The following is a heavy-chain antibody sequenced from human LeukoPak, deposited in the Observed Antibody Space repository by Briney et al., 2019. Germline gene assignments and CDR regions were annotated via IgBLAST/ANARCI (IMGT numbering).Heavy chain of an antibody. V-gene: IGHV3-30*02. CDR3: AKDPTQDYAESSLFDY. J-gene: IGHJ4*02. CDR1: GFTFSSYG. CDR2: IRYDGSNK. Sequence: GRSLRLSCAASGFTFSSYGMHWVRQAPGKGLEWVAVIRYDGSNKYYADSVKGRFTISRDNSKNTLYLQMNSLRAEDTAVYYCAKDPTQDYAESSLFDYWGQGTLVTVSS. D-gene: IGHD4-17*01.